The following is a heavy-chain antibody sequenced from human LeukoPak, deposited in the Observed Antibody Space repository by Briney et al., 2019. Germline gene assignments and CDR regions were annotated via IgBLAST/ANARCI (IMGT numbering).Heavy chain of an antibody. V-gene: IGHV1-18*01. J-gene: IGHJ4*02. CDR1: GYTFTSYG. D-gene: IGHD5-12*01. Sequence: GASVKVSCKASGYTFTSYGISWVRQAPGQGLEWMGWISAYNGNTNYAQKLQGRVTMTTDTSTSTAYMELRSLRSDDTAVYYCARVGYSGYDYIRLTARPPYYFDYWGQGTLVTVSS. CDR2: ISAYNGNT. CDR3: ARVGYSGYDYIRLTARPPYYFDY.